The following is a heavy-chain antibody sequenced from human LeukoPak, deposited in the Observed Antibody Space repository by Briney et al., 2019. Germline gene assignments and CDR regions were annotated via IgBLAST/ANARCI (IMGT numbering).Heavy chain of an antibody. J-gene: IGHJ6*03. Sequence: GGSLRLSCAASGFTFSSYAMHWVRQAPGKGLEWVAVISYDGSNKYYADSVKGRFTISRDNSKNTLYLQMNSLRAEDTAVYYCAREGSWYYYYYMDVWGKGTTVTVSS. CDR3: AREGSWYYYYYMDV. D-gene: IGHD6-13*01. CDR2: ISYDGSNK. CDR1: GFTFSSYA. V-gene: IGHV3-30-3*01.